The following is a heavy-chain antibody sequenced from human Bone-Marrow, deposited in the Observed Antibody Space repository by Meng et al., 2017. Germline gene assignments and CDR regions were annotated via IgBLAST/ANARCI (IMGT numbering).Heavy chain of an antibody. J-gene: IGHJ4*02. CDR2: INPNSGGT. CDR1: GYTFTGYY. D-gene: IGHD4-23*01. Sequence: ASVKVSCKASGYTFTGYYMHWVRQAPGQGLEWMGWINPNSGGTNYAQKFQGRVTMTRDTSTSTVYMELSSLRSEDTAVYYCASGGNSFGKGYFDYWGQGTLVTVSS. CDR3: ASGGNSFGKGYFDY. V-gene: IGHV1-2*02.